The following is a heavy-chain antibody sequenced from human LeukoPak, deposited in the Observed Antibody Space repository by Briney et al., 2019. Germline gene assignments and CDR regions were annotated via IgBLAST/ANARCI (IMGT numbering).Heavy chain of an antibody. CDR3: ARAYSGYDPYYFDY. CDR2: INPNSGAT. V-gene: IGHV1-2*02. D-gene: IGHD5-12*01. J-gene: IGHJ4*02. CDR1: GYPFTVYY. Sequence: ASVKVSCKASGYPFTVYYMHWVRQAPGQGLEYMGWINPNSGATSYAQKFQGRVTMTRDTSITTAYMELSRLRSDDTAVYYCARAYSGYDPYYFDYWGQGTLVTVSS.